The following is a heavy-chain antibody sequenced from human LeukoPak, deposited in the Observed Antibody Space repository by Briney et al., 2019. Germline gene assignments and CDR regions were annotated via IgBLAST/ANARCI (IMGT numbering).Heavy chain of an antibody. CDR2: IYTSGST. CDR3: ARDIEYSSSDVDAFDI. CDR1: GGSISSGSYY. D-gene: IGHD6-6*01. Sequence: SETLSLTCTVSGGSISSGSYYWSWIRQPAGKGLEWIGRIYTSGSTNYNPSLKSRVTISVDTSKNQFSLKLSSVTAADTAVYYCARDIEYSSSDVDAFDIWGQGTMVTVSS. J-gene: IGHJ3*02. V-gene: IGHV4-61*02.